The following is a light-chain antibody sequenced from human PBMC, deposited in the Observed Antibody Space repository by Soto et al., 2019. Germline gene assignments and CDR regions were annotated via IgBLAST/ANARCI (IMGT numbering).Light chain of an antibody. CDR1: QSMSSW. J-gene: IGKJ1*01. Sequence: DIQMTQSPSTLSASVGDKVTNTCRASQSMSSWLAWYQQKPGKAPKLLIYKASILESGVPSRFSGSGSGTEFTLTISSLQPDDFATYYCQQYQSYSHFGQGTKV. CDR3: QQYQSYSH. CDR2: KAS. V-gene: IGKV1-5*03.